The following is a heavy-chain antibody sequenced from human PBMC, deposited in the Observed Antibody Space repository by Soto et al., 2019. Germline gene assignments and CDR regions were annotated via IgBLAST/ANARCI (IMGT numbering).Heavy chain of an antibody. V-gene: IGHV3-48*01. D-gene: IGHD4-17*01. CDR1: GFTFSSYS. CDR2: ISSSSSTI. J-gene: IGHJ4*02. CDR3: ARESGDYGACFDY. Sequence: EVQLVESGGGLVQPGGSLRLSCAASGFTFSSYSMNWVRQAPGKGLEWVSYISSSSSTIYYADSVKGRFTISRDNAKNSLYLQMNSLRAEDTAVYYCARESGDYGACFDYWGQGTLVTVSS.